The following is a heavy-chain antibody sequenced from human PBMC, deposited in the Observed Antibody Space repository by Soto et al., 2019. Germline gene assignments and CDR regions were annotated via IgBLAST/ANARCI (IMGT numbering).Heavy chain of an antibody. J-gene: IGHJ4*02. Sequence: GGSLRLSCAASGFTFSNDWMSWVRQAPGKGLEWVGRIKSKTDGGTTDYAAPVKGRFTSSRDDSKKKLYLQMNSLKTEDPAVYYCTTPAGMVHVDYWGQGTLVTVSS. CDR2: IKSKTDGGTT. CDR3: TTPAGMVHVDY. D-gene: IGHD1-1*01. CDR1: GFTFSNDW. V-gene: IGHV3-15*01.